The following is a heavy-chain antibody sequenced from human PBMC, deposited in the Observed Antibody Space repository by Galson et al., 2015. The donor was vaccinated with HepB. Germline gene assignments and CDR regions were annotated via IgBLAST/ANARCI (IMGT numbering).Heavy chain of an antibody. Sequence: SLRLSCAASGFTLSNYNMNWVRQAPGKGLEWVSYISPSSSARSYADSVKGRFTISRDNAQNSLFLQMNSLRAEDTAFYYCARGLRWDFSGWYFDLWGRGTLVTVSS. J-gene: IGHJ2*01. D-gene: IGHD2-21*01. CDR1: GFTLSNYN. V-gene: IGHV3-48*04. CDR3: ARGLRWDFSGWYFDL. CDR2: ISPSSSAR.